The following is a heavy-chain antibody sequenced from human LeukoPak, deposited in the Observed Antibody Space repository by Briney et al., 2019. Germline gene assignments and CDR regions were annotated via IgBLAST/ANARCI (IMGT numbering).Heavy chain of an antibody. CDR1: GFSFSAYS. D-gene: IGHD3-10*01. CDR3: ARDEFFDY. Sequence: KTGGSLRLSCAASGFSFSAYSMNWVRQAPGQGLEWLSSIGARTSYIYHADSVKGRFAISRDDAKNSLYLQVSSLRDEDTAVYYCARDEFFDYWGQGTLVTVSS. V-gene: IGHV3-21*01. CDR2: IGARTSYI. J-gene: IGHJ4*02.